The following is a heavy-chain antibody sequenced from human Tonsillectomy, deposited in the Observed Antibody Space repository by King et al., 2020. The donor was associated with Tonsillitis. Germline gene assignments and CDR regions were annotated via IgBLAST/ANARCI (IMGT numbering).Heavy chain of an antibody. J-gene: IGHJ6*02. Sequence: QVQLVESGGGVVQPGRSLRLSCAASGFTFSSYGMHWVRQAPGKGLEWVAVISYDGSNKYYADSVKGRFTISRDNSKNTLYLQMNSQRAEDTAVYYCARVSQTRGRYTPFYYGMDVWGQGPTVTVSS. CDR3: ARVSQTRGRYTPFYYGMDV. CDR2: ISYDGSNK. D-gene: IGHD3-16*02. V-gene: IGHV3-33*05. CDR1: GFTFSSYG.